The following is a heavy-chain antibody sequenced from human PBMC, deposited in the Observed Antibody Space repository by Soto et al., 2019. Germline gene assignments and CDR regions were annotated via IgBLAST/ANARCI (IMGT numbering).Heavy chain of an antibody. Sequence: PXXTLSLPFTVSGGSISSSSYYWGFIRQPPGKGLEWIGSIYYRGNAYYNPSLQTRVTISLDKSKSQFSLKLNSVTAADSAAYFCARLEGLATISYYFDFWGPGALVTVSS. V-gene: IGHV4-39*01. CDR2: IYYRGNA. CDR1: GGSISSSSYY. D-gene: IGHD5-12*01. J-gene: IGHJ4*02. CDR3: ARLEGLATISYYFDF.